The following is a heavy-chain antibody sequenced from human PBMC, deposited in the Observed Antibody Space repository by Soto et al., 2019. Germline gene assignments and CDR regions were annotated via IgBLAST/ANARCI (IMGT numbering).Heavy chain of an antibody. V-gene: IGHV1-69*06. CDR1: GGTFSSYA. D-gene: IGHD2-21*02. CDR2: IIPIFGTA. CDR3: ARGSTAIPTWFGP. Sequence: GVPVKVSCKASGGTFSSYAISRVRQAPGQGLEWMGGIIPIFGTANYAQKFQGRVTITADKSTSTSYMELSSLRSEDTAVYYCARGSTAIPTWFGPWDQGPLGAASS. J-gene: IGHJ5*02.